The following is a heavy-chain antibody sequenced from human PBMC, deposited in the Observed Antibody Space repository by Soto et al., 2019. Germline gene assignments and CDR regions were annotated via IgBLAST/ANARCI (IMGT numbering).Heavy chain of an antibody. Sequence: VQLQESGPGLVKPSQTLSLTCTVSGGSISSGAYYWSWIRQPPGKVLEWIGYILYSGTTNYNPSLESRLTISVDTSKNQFSLKLTYVTAADTAVYYCARNGALDYWGRGTLVTVSS. CDR2: ILYSGTT. J-gene: IGHJ4*02. CDR3: ARNGALDY. CDR1: GGSISSGAYY. D-gene: IGHD2-8*01. V-gene: IGHV4-30-4*01.